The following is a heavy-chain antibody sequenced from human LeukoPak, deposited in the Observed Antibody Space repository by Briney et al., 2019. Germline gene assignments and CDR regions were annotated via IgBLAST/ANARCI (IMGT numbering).Heavy chain of an antibody. CDR3: ARGEVVVPAAIDYYYGMDV. Sequence: GESLKISCKGSGYSFTSYWIGWVRQMPGKGLEWMGIIYPGDSDTRYSPSFQGQVTISADKSISTAYLQWSSLKASDTAMYYCARGEVVVPAAIDYYYGMDVWGQGTTVTVSS. J-gene: IGHJ6*02. CDR2: IYPGDSDT. CDR1: GYSFTSYW. V-gene: IGHV5-51*01. D-gene: IGHD2-2*01.